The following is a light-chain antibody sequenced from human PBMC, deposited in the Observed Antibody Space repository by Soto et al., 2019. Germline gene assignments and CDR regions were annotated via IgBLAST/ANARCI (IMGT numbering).Light chain of an antibody. CDR2: LNNDGSH. CDR3: QTWGTGFQF. J-gene: IGLJ2*01. Sequence: QTVVTQSPSASASLGASVKLTCTLSSGHSSYAIAWHQKQPGKGPRYLMDLNNDGSHTKGDGIPDRFSGSSSGADRYLIISSLQSEGEADYYCQTWGTGFQFFGGGTKLTVL. V-gene: IGLV4-69*01. CDR1: SGHSSYA.